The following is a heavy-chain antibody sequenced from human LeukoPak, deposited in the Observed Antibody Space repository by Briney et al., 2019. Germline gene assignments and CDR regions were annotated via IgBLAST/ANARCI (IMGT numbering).Heavy chain of an antibody. CDR2: ISGSGGST. J-gene: IGHJ4*02. Sequence: GGSLRLSCAASGFTFSSYAMSWVRQAPGKGLEWVSAISGSGGSTYYADSVKGRFTISRDNSKNTLYLQMNSLRAEDTAVYYCAEDPRYCSSTSCYTNYFDYWGQGTLVTVSS. V-gene: IGHV3-23*01. D-gene: IGHD2-2*02. CDR3: AEDPRYCSSTSCYTNYFDY. CDR1: GFTFSSYA.